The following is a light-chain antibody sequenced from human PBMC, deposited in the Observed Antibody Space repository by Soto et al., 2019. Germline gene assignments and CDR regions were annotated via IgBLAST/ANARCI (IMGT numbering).Light chain of an antibody. CDR3: QQYNYWPRT. CDR2: GAS. J-gene: IGKJ1*01. CDR1: QTVSNS. Sequence: EIVITQAPATLSVSPGERATLSCRASQTVSNSLAWYQQKPGQAPRLLIFGASTRATGVPARFSGSGSGTEFTLTISSLQSEDFALYYCQQYNYWPRTFGQGTKVDIK. V-gene: IGKV3-15*01.